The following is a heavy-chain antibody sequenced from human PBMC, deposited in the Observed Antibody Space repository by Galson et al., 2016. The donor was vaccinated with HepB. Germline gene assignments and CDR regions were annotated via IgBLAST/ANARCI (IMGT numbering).Heavy chain of an antibody. CDR2: ISSSSSTI. CDR1: GFTFSGYN. Sequence: SLRLSCAASGFTFSGYNMDWVRQAPGKGLEWVSYISSSSSTIYYADSVKGRFTISRDNAKNSLYLQMNSPRDEDTAAYYCARYSSGYRPNFDYWGQGTLVTVSS. D-gene: IGHD3-22*01. J-gene: IGHJ4*02. V-gene: IGHV3-48*02. CDR3: ARYSSGYRPNFDY.